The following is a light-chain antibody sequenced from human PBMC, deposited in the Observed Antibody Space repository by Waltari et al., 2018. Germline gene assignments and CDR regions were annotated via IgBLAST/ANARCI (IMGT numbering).Light chain of an antibody. CDR2: WAS. J-gene: IGKJ2*01. Sequence: IVMTTYPASLAASLRGRGTINCNSTQSVLYISNNKNYLAWYQQAPGQPPKLLIYWASTRESVVPDRFSGSGSGTDFTLTISTLQAEDVAIYYCQQYFTTPYTFGQGTKLEIK. V-gene: IGKV4-1*01. CDR3: QQYFTTPYT. CDR1: QSVLYISNNKNY.